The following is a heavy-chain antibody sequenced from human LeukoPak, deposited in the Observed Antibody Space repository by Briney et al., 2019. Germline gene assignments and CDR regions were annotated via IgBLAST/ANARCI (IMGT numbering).Heavy chain of an antibody. CDR1: GFIFIDHY. CDR2: ISRGGIKK. CDR3: GTETPTQYDYVWGSFRPNWFDP. Sequence: KPGGSLRLSCAASGFIFIDHYMTWIRQAPGKGLQWVAYISRGGIKKYYADSVNGRFIISMDDAMNSVYLQMNALGVEDTAVYYCGTETPTQYDYVWGSFRPNWFDPWGQGTMVTVSS. J-gene: IGHJ5*02. D-gene: IGHD3-16*02. V-gene: IGHV3-11*04.